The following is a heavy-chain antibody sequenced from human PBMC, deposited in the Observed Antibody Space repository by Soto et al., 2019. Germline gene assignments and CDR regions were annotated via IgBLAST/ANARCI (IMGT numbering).Heavy chain of an antibody. CDR3: AKDPGYDILTGYYIDY. CDR1: GFTFSSYA. D-gene: IGHD3-9*01. Sequence: GGSLRLSCAASGFTFSSYAMSWVRQAPGKGLEWVSAISGSGGSTYYADSVKGRFTISRDNSKNTLYLQMNSLRAEDTAVYYCAKDPGYDILTGYYIDYWGQGTLVTVSS. J-gene: IGHJ4*02. V-gene: IGHV3-23*01. CDR2: ISGSGGST.